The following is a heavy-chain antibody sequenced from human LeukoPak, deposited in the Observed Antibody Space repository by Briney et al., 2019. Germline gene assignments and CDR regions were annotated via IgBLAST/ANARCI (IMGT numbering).Heavy chain of an antibody. CDR1: GGSISSGTYY. CDR2: IQTRGST. J-gene: IGHJ4*02. CDR3: ARGPASTELWLDYFDY. Sequence: PSQTLSLTCTVSGGSISSGTYYWSWIRQPAGKGREWIGRIQTRGSTNYNPSLKSRDTISVDTSKNQFSLKLNSVTAADTAVYYCARGPASTELWLDYFDYWGQGTLVTVSS. V-gene: IGHV4-61*02. D-gene: IGHD3-22*01.